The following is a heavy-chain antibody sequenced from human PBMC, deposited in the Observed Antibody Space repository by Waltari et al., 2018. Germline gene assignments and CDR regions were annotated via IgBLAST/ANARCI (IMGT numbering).Heavy chain of an antibody. J-gene: IGHJ6*02. CDR3: ARLAPRTYRSPVPGRHYYYGMDV. Sequence: EEQLLESGGGLVQPGDSLSSACAASGFRFSNYWMNWVRQAPGKGLVWVARISNEETTLTDADSVKGRFTISRDNAKNTVYLQMKRLRADDTAVYYCARLAPRTYRSPVPGRHYYYGMDVWGQGTTVTVSS. V-gene: IGHV3-74*03. D-gene: IGHD3-10*01. CDR1: GFRFSNYW. CDR2: ISNEETTL.